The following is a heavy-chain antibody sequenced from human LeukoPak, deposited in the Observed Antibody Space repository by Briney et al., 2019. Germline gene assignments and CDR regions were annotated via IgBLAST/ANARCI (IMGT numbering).Heavy chain of an antibody. Sequence: PSETLSLTCTVSGGSISSGDYYWSWIRQPPGKGLEWIGYIYYSGSTYYNPSLKSRVTISVDTSKNQFSLKLSSVTAADTAVYYCASDYYDSNGYYSNYWGQGTLVTVSS. CDR2: IYYSGST. D-gene: IGHD3-22*01. J-gene: IGHJ4*02. CDR1: GGSISSGDYY. V-gene: IGHV4-30-4*01. CDR3: ASDYYDSNGYYSNY.